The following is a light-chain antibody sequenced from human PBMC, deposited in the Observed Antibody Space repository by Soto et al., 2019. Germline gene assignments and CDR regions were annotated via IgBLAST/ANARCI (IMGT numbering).Light chain of an antibody. CDR3: ETWDSNIHWV. Sequence: QPVLTQSSSASASLGSSVKLTCTLSSGHSSNIIAWHQQQPGKAPRYLMKLEGSGSYNKRSGVPDRFSGSSSGADRYLTISNPQFEDEADYYCETWDSNIHWVFGGGTKLTVL. CDR1: SGHSSNI. V-gene: IGLV4-60*02. CDR2: LEGSGSY. J-gene: IGLJ3*02.